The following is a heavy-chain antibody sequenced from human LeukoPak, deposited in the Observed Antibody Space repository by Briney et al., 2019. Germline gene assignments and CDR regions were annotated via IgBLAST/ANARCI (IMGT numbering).Heavy chain of an antibody. D-gene: IGHD1-26*01. CDR1: GGSISSYY. CDR2: IYYSGST. Sequence: SETLSLTCTVSGGSISSYYWSWIRQPPGKGLEWIGYIYYSGSTNYNPSLESRVTISVDTSKNQFSLKLSSVTAADTAVYYCAKYTRGRNGMDVWGQGTTVTVSS. CDR3: AKYTRGRNGMDV. J-gene: IGHJ6*02. V-gene: IGHV4-59*08.